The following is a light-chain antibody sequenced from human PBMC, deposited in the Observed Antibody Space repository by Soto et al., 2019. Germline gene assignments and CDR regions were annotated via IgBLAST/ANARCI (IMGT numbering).Light chain of an antibody. CDR1: QSISSW. Sequence: DIQMTQSPSTLSASVGDRVTITCRASQSISSWLAWYQQKPGKAPKLLIYKASTLESGVPSRFSGSGSGTEFTLTISSLQSHDFATYYCQPYNIHSETFGQGTKVDIK. J-gene: IGKJ1*01. CDR2: KAS. CDR3: QPYNIHSET. V-gene: IGKV1-5*03.